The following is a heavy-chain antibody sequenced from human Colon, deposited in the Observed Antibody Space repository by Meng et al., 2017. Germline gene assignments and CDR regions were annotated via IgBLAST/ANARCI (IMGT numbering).Heavy chain of an antibody. V-gene: IGHV3-11*05. J-gene: IGHJ4*01. CDR1: GFSIGTSGDY. D-gene: IGHD1/OR15-1a*01. Sequence: QVQSQESGAVLVQPSQTPSLTCHVSGFSIGTSGDYWTWIRQLPGKGLEWISDISGRGDYTRYINSLKGRFTISRDNTKNSLFLQMDSLTPEDTAVYYCARDHSTGTTAYHYWGHGTLVTVFS. CDR2: ISGRGDYT. CDR3: ARDHSTGTTAYHY.